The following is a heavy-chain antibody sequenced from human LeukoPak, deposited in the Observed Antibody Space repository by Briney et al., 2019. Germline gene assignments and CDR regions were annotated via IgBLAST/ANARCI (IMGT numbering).Heavy chain of an antibody. CDR3: ARDQGIAAAGYYYYYGMDV. D-gene: IGHD6-13*01. CDR1: GDSVSSNSAA. CDR2: TYYRSKWYN. V-gene: IGHV6-1*01. Sequence: SQTLPLTCAISGDSVSSNSAAWNWIRQSPSRGLEWLGRTYYRSKWYNDYAVSVKSRITINPDTSKNQFSLQLNSVTPEDTAVYYCARDQGIAAAGYYYYYGMDVWGQGTTVTVSS. J-gene: IGHJ6*02.